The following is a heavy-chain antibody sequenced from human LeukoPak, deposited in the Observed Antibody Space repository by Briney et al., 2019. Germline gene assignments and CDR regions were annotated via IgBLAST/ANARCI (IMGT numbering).Heavy chain of an antibody. D-gene: IGHD6-19*01. Sequence: ASVTVSCTASGYTFTSYGISWVRQAPGQGLEWMGWISAYNGNTNYAQKLQGRVTMTTDTSTSTAYMELRSLRSDDTAVYYCARGEEEQWLVPFDYWAREPWSPSPQ. V-gene: IGHV1-18*01. CDR3: ARGEEEQWLVPFDY. CDR1: GYTFTSYG. J-gene: IGHJ4*02. CDR2: ISAYNGNT.